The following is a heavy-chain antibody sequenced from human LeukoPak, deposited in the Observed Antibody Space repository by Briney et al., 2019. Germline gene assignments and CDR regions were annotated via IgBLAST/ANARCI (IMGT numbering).Heavy chain of an antibody. J-gene: IGHJ3*02. Sequence: ASVKVSCKASGYTFTGYYMHWVRQAPGQGLEWMGWINPNSGDTNYAQKFQGRVTMTRDTSISTAYMELSRLRSDDTAVYYCARVSDILTGYFPNDAFDIWGQGTMVTVSS. D-gene: IGHD3-9*01. CDR1: GYTFTGYY. CDR3: ARVSDILTGYFPNDAFDI. V-gene: IGHV1-2*02. CDR2: INPNSGDT.